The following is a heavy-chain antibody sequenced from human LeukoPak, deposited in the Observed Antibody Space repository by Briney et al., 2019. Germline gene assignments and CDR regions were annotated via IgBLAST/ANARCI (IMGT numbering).Heavy chain of an antibody. V-gene: IGHV3-30*02. D-gene: IGHD6-19*01. CDR3: ARHTYSSDWFLDAFDI. Sequence: PGGSLRLSCAASGFTFSTYGMHWVRQAPGKGLEWVAFIRYDGTNKYYADSVKGRFTISRDNAKNSLHLQMNSLRAEDTAVYYCARHTYSSDWFLDAFDIWGQGTMVTVSS. CDR2: IRYDGTNK. J-gene: IGHJ3*02. CDR1: GFTFSTYG.